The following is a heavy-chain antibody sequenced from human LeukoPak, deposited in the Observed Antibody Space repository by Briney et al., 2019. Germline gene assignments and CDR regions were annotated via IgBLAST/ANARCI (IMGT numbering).Heavy chain of an antibody. J-gene: IGHJ4*02. CDR3: ARDVLLDY. Sequence: GGSLRLSCAASGFTFSTYWMHWVRQAPGKGLVWVSRISSDGSRVTYADSVKGRFTISRDNAKNTLYLQMNSLRAEDTAVYYCARDVLLDYWGQGTLVTVSS. D-gene: IGHD2-8*01. CDR1: GFTFSTYW. V-gene: IGHV3-74*01. CDR2: ISSDGSRV.